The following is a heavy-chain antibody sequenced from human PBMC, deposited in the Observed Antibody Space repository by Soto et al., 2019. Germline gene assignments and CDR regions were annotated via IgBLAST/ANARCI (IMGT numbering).Heavy chain of an antibody. J-gene: IGHJ4*02. CDR3: APRVIVVVVDAGPFDY. CDR1: GGTFSSYA. V-gene: IGHV1-69*06. CDR2: IIPIFGTA. D-gene: IGHD2-15*01. Sequence: SSVKVSCKASGGTFSSYAISWVRQAPGQGLEWMGGIIPIFGTANYAQKFQGRVTITANKSTSTAYMELSSLRSEDTAVYYCAPRVIVVVVDAGPFDYWGQGTVVTVSS.